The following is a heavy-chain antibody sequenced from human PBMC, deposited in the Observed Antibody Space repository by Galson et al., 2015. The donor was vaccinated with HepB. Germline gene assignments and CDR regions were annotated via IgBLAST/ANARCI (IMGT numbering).Heavy chain of an antibody. J-gene: IGHJ4*02. V-gene: IGHV3-48*02. Sequence: SLRLSCAASGFTFSSYSMNWVRQAPGKGLEWVSYISSSGNTIDYADSVKGRFTISRDNARNSLNLQMNSLRDEDTAVYYCARARGYSYGYSDYWGQGTLVTVSS. CDR3: ARARGYSYGYSDY. CDR1: GFTFSSYS. CDR2: ISSSGNTI. D-gene: IGHD5-18*01.